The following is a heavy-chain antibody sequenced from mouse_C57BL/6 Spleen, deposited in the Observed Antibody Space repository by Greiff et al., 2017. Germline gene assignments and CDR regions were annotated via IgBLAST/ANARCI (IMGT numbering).Heavy chain of an antibody. CDR2: INPSTGGT. D-gene: IGHD4-1*01. J-gene: IGHJ2*01. Sequence: EVQLQQSGPELVKPGASVKISCKASGYSFTGYYMNWVKQSPEKSLEWIGEINPSTGGTTYNQKFKAKATLTVDKSSSTAYMQLKSLTSEDSAVYYCARGNWDTFDYWGQGTTLTVSS. CDR3: ARGNWDTFDY. CDR1: GYSFTGYY. V-gene: IGHV1-42*01.